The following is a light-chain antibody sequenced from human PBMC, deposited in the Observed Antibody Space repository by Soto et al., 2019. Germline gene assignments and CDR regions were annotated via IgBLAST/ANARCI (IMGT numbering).Light chain of an antibody. V-gene: IGLV1-44*01. CDR2: SNN. J-gene: IGLJ2*01. CDR1: SSNIGSNT. Sequence: QSVLTQPPSASGTPGKRVTISCSGSSSNIGSNTVNWYQQVPGTAPKLLIYSNNQRPSRVPDRFSGSKSGTSASLAISGLRSEDEADYFCAAWDDSLKDVVFGGRTKLTVL. CDR3: AAWDDSLKDVV.